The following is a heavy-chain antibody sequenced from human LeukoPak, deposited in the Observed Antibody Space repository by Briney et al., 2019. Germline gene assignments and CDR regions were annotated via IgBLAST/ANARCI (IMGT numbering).Heavy chain of an antibody. CDR3: AIRIAVPGGFDN. V-gene: IGHV3-23*01. D-gene: IGHD6-19*01. J-gene: IGHJ4*02. Sequence: GGSLRLSCAASGFTFSSYGMSWVRQAPGKGLEWVSAISGSGGSTYYADSVKGRFTISRDNSKNTLYLQMNSLRAEDTAVYYCAIRIAVPGGFDNWGQGTLVTVAS. CDR2: ISGSGGST. CDR1: GFTFSSYG.